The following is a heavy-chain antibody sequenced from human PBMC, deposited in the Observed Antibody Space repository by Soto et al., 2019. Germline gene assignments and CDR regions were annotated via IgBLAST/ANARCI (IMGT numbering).Heavy chain of an antibody. CDR2: IYYSGST. D-gene: IGHD6-25*01. CDR1: GGSISSSSYY. Sequence: SENLSLTCTVSGGSISSSSYYWGWIRQPPGKGLEWIGSIYYSGSTYYYPSLKSRVTISVDTSKNQFSLKLSSVTAADRVVYYFSTGPSSSNGYRQFVYLGQGALVTVSS. CDR3: STGPSSSNGYRQFVY. V-gene: IGHV4-39*01. J-gene: IGHJ4*02.